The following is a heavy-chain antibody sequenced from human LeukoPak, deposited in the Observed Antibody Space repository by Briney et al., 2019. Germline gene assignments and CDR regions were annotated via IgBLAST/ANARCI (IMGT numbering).Heavy chain of an antibody. Sequence: GESLKISCKGSGYSFTTYWIAWVRQLPGKGLEWMGVIYPSDSDTRHSPSFQGQVTISADKSISTAYLQWSSLKASDTAMYYCARLSPLNSKTLVFYDILTGGFDYWGQGTLVTVSS. D-gene: IGHD3-9*01. CDR3: ARLSPLNSKTLVFYDILTGGFDY. V-gene: IGHV5-51*01. CDR1: GYSFTTYW. CDR2: IYPSDSDT. J-gene: IGHJ4*02.